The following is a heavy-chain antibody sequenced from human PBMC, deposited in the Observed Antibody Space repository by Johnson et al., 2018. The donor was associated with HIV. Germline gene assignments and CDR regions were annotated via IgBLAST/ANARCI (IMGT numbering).Heavy chain of an antibody. D-gene: IGHD3-22*01. CDR3: ARDRGYWDAFDI. CDR2: ISSSGSTI. V-gene: IGHV3-11*04. CDR1: GFTFTDYY. J-gene: IGHJ3*02. Sequence: QVQLVESGGGLVTPGGSLRLSCAASGFTFTDYYMSWIRQAPGKGLEWVSYISSSGSTIYYAESVQGRFSISRDNAKNSLYLQMNSLRAEDTAVYYCARDRGYWDAFDIWGQGTMVIVSS.